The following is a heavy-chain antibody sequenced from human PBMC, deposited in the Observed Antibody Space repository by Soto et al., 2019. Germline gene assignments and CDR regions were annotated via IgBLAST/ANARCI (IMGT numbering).Heavy chain of an antibody. CDR2: IIPMFGTA. D-gene: IGHD5-18*01. Sequence: QVQLVQSGAEVKKPESSVKVSCKAPGGTFSTYAISWVRQAPAQGLEWMGGIIPMFGTANYAQRFQDGVTITADESTNTVYMELSSLRSEDTAVYFCASGIQLWLRRINNGYSGWGQGTLVTVSS. J-gene: IGHJ4*02. CDR3: ASGIQLWLRRINNGYSG. CDR1: GGTFSTYA. V-gene: IGHV1-69*12.